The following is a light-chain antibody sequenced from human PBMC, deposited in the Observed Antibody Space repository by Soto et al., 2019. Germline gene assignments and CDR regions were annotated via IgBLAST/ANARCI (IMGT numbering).Light chain of an antibody. CDR2: GAS. J-gene: IGKJ5*01. V-gene: IGKV3-15*01. CDR3: QQRSSWPLIT. Sequence: IVMTQSPATLPVSPGERATLSCRTSQSVNSHLAWYQHKPGQAPRLLIYGASSRATGIPTRFSGSGSGTEFTLTIDSLQSEDFSVYYCQQRSSWPLITFGQGTRLEIK. CDR1: QSVNSH.